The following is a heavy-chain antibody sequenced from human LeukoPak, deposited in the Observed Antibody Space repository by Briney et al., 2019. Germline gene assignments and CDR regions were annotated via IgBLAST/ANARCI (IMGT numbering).Heavy chain of an antibody. J-gene: IGHJ5*02. CDR1: GFTFSSYE. D-gene: IGHD3-10*01. V-gene: IGHV3-30*04. CDR3: ARAWYYGSGSYTHNWFDP. CDR2: ISYDGSNK. Sequence: GGSLRLSCAASGFTFSSYEMNWVRQAPGKGLEWVAVISYDGSNKYYADSVKGRFTISRDNSKNTLYLQMNSLRAEDTAVYYCARAWYYGSGSYTHNWFDPWGQGTLVTVSS.